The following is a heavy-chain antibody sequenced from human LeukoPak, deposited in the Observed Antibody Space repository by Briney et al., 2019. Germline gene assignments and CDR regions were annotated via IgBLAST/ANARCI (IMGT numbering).Heavy chain of an antibody. CDR3: AKQHTDYYFDS. CDR2: INPGGGST. J-gene: IGHJ4*02. Sequence: ASVKVSCKSSGYTFTNYYTHWVRQAPGQGLEWMGIINPGGGSTSYAQKFQGRVTMTRDTSTSTVYMELSSLRSEDTAVYYCAKQHTDYYFDSWGQGTLVTVSS. D-gene: IGHD1/OR15-1a*01. CDR1: GYTFTNYY. V-gene: IGHV1-46*01.